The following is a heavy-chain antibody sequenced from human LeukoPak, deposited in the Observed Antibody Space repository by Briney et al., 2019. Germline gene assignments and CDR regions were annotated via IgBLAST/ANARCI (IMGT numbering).Heavy chain of an antibody. Sequence: GGSLRLSCAASGFTFSSYAMSWVRQPPGKGLEWVSAISGSGGSTYYADSVKSRFTISRDNSKNTLYLQMNSLRAEDTAVYYCAKDREIDRFDPWGQGTLVTVSS. V-gene: IGHV3-23*01. J-gene: IGHJ5*02. CDR2: ISGSGGST. CDR3: AKDREIDRFDP. CDR1: GFTFSSYA. D-gene: IGHD3-22*01.